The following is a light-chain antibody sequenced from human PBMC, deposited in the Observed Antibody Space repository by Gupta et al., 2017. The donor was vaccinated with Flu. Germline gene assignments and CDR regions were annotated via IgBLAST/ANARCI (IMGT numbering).Light chain of an antibody. CDR2: EVS. Sequence: QSALTQPASVSGSPGQSITISCTGTSSDVGGYNYVSWYQQHPGKAPKLMIYEVSNRPSGVSNRFSGSKSGNTASLTISGLQAEDEAYYYCSSYTSSSPCVFGGGTKLTVL. CDR3: SSYTSSSPCV. V-gene: IGLV2-14*01. J-gene: IGLJ3*02. CDR1: SSDVGGYNY.